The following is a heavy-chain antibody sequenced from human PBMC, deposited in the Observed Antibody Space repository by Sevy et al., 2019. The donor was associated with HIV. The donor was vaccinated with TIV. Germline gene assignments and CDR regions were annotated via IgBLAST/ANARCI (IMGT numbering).Heavy chain of an antibody. D-gene: IGHD6-13*01. CDR1: GFSLSLYA. CDR3: AKESTWYGRDYFDY. J-gene: IGHJ4*02. V-gene: IGHV3-23*01. CDR2: ISGGGGST. Sequence: GGSLRLSCVASGFSLSLYAMSWVRQAPGKGLEWVSAISGGGGSTYYADSVKGRFTISRDTSKNTLSLQMTSLRAEDTAVYYCAKESTWYGRDYFDYWGQGTLVTVSS.